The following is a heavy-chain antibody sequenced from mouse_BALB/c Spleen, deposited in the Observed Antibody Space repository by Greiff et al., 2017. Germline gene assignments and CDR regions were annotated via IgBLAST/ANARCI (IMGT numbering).Heavy chain of an antibody. CDR3: VRKDYGNYSWFAY. CDR2: IWTGGGT. CDR1: GFSLTSYD. J-gene: IGHJ3*01. D-gene: IGHD2-1*01. Sequence: VKLMESGPGLVAPSQSLSITCTVSGFSLTSYDISWIRQPPGKGLEWLGVIWTGGGTNYNSAFMSRLSISKDNSKSQVFLKMNSLQTDDTAIYYCVRKDYGNYSWFAYWGQGTLVTVSA. V-gene: IGHV2-9-2*01.